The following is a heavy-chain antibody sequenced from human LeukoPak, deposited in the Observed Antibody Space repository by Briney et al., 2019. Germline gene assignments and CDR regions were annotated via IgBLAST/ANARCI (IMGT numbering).Heavy chain of an antibody. CDR3: AREKIGYYDGSGRGWFDP. CDR2: IYISGST. D-gene: IGHD3-22*01. V-gene: IGHV4-4*07. Sequence: SETLSLTCTVSGGSISPYYWSWIRQPAGKGLEWIGRIYISGSTNYNPSLKSRVTMSVDTSKNQFSLKLSSVTAADTAVYYCAREKIGYYDGSGRGWFDPWGQGTLVTVSS. CDR1: GGSISPYY. J-gene: IGHJ5*02.